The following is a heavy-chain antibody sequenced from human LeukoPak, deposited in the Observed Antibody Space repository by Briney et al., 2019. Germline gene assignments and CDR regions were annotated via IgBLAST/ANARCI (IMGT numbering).Heavy chain of an antibody. J-gene: IGHJ4*02. CDR2: VYYSGST. D-gene: IGHD7-27*01. V-gene: IGHV4-59*01. CDR3: ATNTGTVFDY. Sequence: SETLSLTCTVSGDFITASYWSWIRQPPGKGLEWIGYVYYSGSTEYNPSLRSRVTISLEMSKHQFSLNVTSVTAADTAVYYCATNTGTVFDYLGQGALVTVSS. CDR1: GDFITASY.